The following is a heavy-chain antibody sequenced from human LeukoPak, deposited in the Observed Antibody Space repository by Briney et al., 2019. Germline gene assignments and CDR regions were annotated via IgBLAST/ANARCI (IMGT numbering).Heavy chain of an antibody. J-gene: IGHJ4*02. CDR3: APVGIYYDSRE. Sequence: GGSLRLSCVASGFTFSSSYSMNWVRQAPGKGLEWISYITSSCTTIYYADSMKGRFTISRDNAKNSLYLQMNSLRAEDTAVYYCAPVGIYYDSREWGQGTLVTVSS. V-gene: IGHV3-48*04. D-gene: IGHD3-22*01. CDR2: ITSSCTTI. CDR1: GFTFSSSYS.